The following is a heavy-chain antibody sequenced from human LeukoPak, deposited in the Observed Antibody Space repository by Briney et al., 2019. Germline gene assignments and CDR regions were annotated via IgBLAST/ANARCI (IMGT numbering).Heavy chain of an antibody. CDR2: IYAVGDT. CDR1: GFTVSSNY. J-gene: IGHJ4*02. Sequence: GGSLRLSCAASGFTVSSNYMTWVRQAPGKGLEWVSVIYAVGDTYYADSVKGRFSISRDDSKNTLYFQMNSLRAEDTAVYYCARRSGEGYFDYWGQGTLVAVSS. D-gene: IGHD1-26*01. V-gene: IGHV3-66*01. CDR3: ARRSGEGYFDY.